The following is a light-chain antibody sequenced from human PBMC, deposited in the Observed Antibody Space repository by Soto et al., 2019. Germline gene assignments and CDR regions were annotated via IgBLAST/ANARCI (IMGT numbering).Light chain of an antibody. CDR2: GNS. Sequence: ALTQPPSVSGAPGQRVTISCTGSSSNIGANYDVHWYQQRPGTAPKLLIFGNSNRPSGVPDRFSGSKSGTSASLAITGLQAEDEGDYYCQSYDSTLSARYVFGTGTKVTVL. CDR3: QSYDSTLSARYV. J-gene: IGLJ1*01. CDR1: SSNIGANYD. V-gene: IGLV1-40*01.